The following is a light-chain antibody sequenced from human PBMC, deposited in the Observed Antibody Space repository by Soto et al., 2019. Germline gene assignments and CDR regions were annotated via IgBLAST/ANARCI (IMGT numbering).Light chain of an antibody. V-gene: IGLV1-44*01. Sequence: QSALTQPASVSGSPGQSITISCTGSSSNIGSNTVNWYQHLPGTAPKLLIYSNYQRPSGVPDRFSGSKSGTSASLVISGLQSEDEADYYCAAWDDSLNGHYVFGTGTKVTVL. CDR2: SNY. J-gene: IGLJ1*01. CDR1: SSNIGSNT. CDR3: AAWDDSLNGHYV.